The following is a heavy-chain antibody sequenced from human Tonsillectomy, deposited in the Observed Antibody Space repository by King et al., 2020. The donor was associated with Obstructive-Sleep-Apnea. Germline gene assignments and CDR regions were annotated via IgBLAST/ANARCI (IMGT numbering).Heavy chain of an antibody. CDR2: IYYRGST. CDR1: GGSISSSSYY. D-gene: IGHD5-12*01. V-gene: IGHV4-39*07. Sequence: LQLQESGPGLVKPSETLSLTCTVSGGSISSSSYYWGWIRQPPGKGLEWVGSIYYRGSTHYNPSLKSRVTISVDTSKNQFSLKLSSVTAADTAVYYCARDGEGVVATIDYWDQGTLVTVSS. J-gene: IGHJ4*02. CDR3: ARDGEGVVATIDY.